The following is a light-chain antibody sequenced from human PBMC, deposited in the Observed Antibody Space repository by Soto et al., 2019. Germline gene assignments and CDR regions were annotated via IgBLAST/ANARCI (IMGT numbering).Light chain of an antibody. CDR3: SSFTSDSTLV. Sequence: QSALTQPPSVSGSPGQSVTISCTGTNSDVGSYNRVSWYQQPPGTAPKVVIYEVSNRPSGVPDRFSGSKSGNTASLTISGLQAEDEADYYCSSFTSDSTLVFGGGTKLTVL. CDR2: EVS. CDR1: NSDVGSYNR. J-gene: IGLJ2*01. V-gene: IGLV2-18*02.